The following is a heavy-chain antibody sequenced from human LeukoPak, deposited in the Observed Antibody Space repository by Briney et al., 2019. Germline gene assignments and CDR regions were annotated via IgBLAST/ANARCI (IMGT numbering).Heavy chain of an antibody. V-gene: IGHV3-23*01. CDR2: ISNSGGST. Sequence: GGSLRLSCAASGFTFSSYAMSWVRQAPGKGLEWVSAISNSGGSTYYADSVKGRFTISRDNSKSALYLQMNSLRAEDTAVYYCAKRSGSSWYGDFDYWGPGTLVTVSS. D-gene: IGHD6-13*01. CDR3: AKRSGSSWYGDFDY. CDR1: GFTFSSYA. J-gene: IGHJ4*02.